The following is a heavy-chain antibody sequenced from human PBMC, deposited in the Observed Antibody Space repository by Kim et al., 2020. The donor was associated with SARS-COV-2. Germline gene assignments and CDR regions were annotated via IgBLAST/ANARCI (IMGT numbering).Heavy chain of an antibody. J-gene: IGHJ4*02. Sequence: ASYGASVKCRFTISRDKSESMLYLKMDGLRADDTAVYYCAKLRRGRFESWGQGTLVSVSS. CDR3: AKLRRGRFES. D-gene: IGHD3-10*01. CDR2: A. V-gene: IGHV3-23*01.